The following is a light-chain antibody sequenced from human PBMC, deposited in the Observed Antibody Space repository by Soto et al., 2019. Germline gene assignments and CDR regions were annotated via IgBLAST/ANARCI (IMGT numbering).Light chain of an antibody. CDR1: QSVPTNY. J-gene: IGKJ4*01. CDR3: QQYGGSPLT. V-gene: IGKV3-20*01. CDR2: GAS. Sequence: EIVLTQSPGTLSLSPGDTATLSCRASQSVPTNYLAWYQQKPGQAPSLLIYGASRRATGIPDRFSGSGSGTDFTLTIILEPEDFAVYYCQQYGGSPLTFGGGTKVEI.